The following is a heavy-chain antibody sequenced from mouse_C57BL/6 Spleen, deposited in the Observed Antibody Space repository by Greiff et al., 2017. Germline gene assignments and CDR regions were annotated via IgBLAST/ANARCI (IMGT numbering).Heavy chain of an antibody. CDR3: AGRYYFGYYFAY. Sequence: VQLTESGGGLVKPGGSLKLSCAASGFTFSDYGMHWVRQAPGKGLEWVAYISSGSSTIYYADTVKGRFTISRDNAKNTLCLQMTSLGSEDTAMYYCAGRYYFGYYFAYWGQGTTLTVSS. V-gene: IGHV5-17*01. J-gene: IGHJ2*01. CDR1: GFTFSDYG. D-gene: IGHD2-1*01. CDR2: ISSGSSTI.